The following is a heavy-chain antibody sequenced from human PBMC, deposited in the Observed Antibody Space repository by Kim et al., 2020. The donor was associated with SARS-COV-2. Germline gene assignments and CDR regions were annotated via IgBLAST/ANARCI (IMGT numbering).Heavy chain of an antibody. V-gene: IGHV3-72*01. CDR3: TKEQF. J-gene: IGHJ1*01. CDR2: STSKATDYTP. D-gene: IGHD6-19*01. Sequence: GGSLRLSCAASGFIFSDQYMDWVRQAPGKGPEWVGRSTSKATDYTPIYAASVRCSISISRDESTNYLFLKRNRIKNEATAVYFSTKEQFWGPGSLDAVSS. CDR1: GFIFSDQY.